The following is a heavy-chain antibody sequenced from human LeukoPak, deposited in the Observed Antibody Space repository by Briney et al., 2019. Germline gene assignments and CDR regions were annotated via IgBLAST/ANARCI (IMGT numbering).Heavy chain of an antibody. J-gene: IGHJ4*02. V-gene: IGHV3-74*01. D-gene: IGHD1-26*01. CDR1: VFTLSSNW. Sequence: TGGSLRLSCAASVFTLSSNWMQWVRQAQWKGLVWVSRINEDGSTTNYADSVKGRSTIFRDNAKNTLYLQMNSLRAEDTAVYYCVRDLGGRSGHWGQGTLVTVSS. CDR2: INEDGSTT. CDR3: VRDLGGRSGH.